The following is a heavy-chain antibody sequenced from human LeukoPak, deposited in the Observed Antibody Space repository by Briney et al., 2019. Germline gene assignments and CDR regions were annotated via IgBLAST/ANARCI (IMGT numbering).Heavy chain of an antibody. Sequence: GGSLRLSCAASGFTFSTHSMNWVRQAPGKGLEWVSYISSSSGTIYYADSVKGRFTISRDNAKNSLYLQMNSLRDEDTAVYYCAKSPYCSGTSCYSQGYWGQGTLVTVSS. J-gene: IGHJ4*02. CDR2: ISSSSGTI. CDR3: AKSPYCSGTSCYSQGY. D-gene: IGHD2-2*01. V-gene: IGHV3-48*02. CDR1: GFTFSTHS.